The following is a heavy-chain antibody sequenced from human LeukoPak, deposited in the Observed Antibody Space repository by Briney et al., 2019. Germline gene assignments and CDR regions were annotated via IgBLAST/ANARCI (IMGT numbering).Heavy chain of an antibody. V-gene: IGHV4-34*01. CDR2: INHSGST. Sequence: SETLSLTCAVYGGSFSGYYWSWIRQPPGKGLEWIGEINHSGSTNYNPSLKSRVTISVDTSKNQFSLKLSSVTAADTAVYYCARGSLRFLEWLSIYPPLHYYYGMDVWGQGTTVTVSS. J-gene: IGHJ6*02. CDR1: GGSFSGYY. D-gene: IGHD3-3*01. CDR3: ARGSLRFLEWLSIYPPLHYYYGMDV.